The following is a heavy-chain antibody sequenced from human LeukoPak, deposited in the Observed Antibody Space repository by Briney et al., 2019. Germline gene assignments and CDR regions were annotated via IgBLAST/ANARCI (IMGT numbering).Heavy chain of an antibody. CDR2: INANSGTR. D-gene: IGHD6-19*01. J-gene: IGHJ5*01. V-gene: IGHV3-23*01. CDR1: GFAFSFFA. CDR3: AKPISGGLAVTADWFAP. Sequence: GGSLRLSCEASGFAFSFFAISWLRQAPGKGLEWVSTINANSGTRSYAASVRGRFTISRDNSKNTLYLQLNTLRADDTAVYYCAKPISGGLAVTADWFAPWGQGTLVVVSS.